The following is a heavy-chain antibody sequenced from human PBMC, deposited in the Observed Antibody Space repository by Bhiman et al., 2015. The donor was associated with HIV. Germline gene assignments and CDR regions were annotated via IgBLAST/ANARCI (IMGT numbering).Heavy chain of an antibody. CDR2: ISYDGSNK. J-gene: IGHJ4*02. D-gene: IGHD4-17*01. V-gene: IGHV3-30*04. Sequence: VQLVESGGGLVQSGGSLRLSCAASGFTFSSYAMHWVRQAPGKGLEWVAVISYDGSNKYYAGSVKGRFTISRDNSENTLYLQMNSLRAEDTAVYYCARDMGDGDPYYFDYWGQGTLVTVSS. CDR1: GFTFSSYA. CDR3: ARDMGDGDPYYFDY.